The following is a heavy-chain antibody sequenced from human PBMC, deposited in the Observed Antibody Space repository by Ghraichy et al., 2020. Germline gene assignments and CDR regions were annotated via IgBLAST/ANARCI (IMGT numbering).Heavy chain of an antibody. Sequence: ASVKVSCKASGSSFSTYGISWVRQAPGQGLEWLGWVSPYNGNTNYAPKIQDRVTMTTDTSTSTAYMELTSLRSDDTAMYFCARDRGTIATAGNFDWWGQGTLVIVSS. V-gene: IGHV1-18*01. J-gene: IGHJ4*02. CDR2: VSPYNGNT. CDR3: ARDRGTIATAGNFDW. D-gene: IGHD6-13*01. CDR1: GSSFSTYG.